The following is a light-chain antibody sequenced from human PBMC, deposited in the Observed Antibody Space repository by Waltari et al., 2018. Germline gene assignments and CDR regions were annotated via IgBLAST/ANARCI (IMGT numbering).Light chain of an antibody. CDR3: AAWDDSLRGHWV. Sequence: QSVLTQPPSASATHGQGVIISCSGSISNIGNNVVNWYQQLPGKAPKLLIYRNDQRPSGVPARFSGSKSGTSASLAINGLQSEDEADYYCAAWDDSLRGHWVFGGGTKVTVL. J-gene: IGLJ3*02. CDR1: ISNIGNNV. V-gene: IGLV1-44*01. CDR2: RND.